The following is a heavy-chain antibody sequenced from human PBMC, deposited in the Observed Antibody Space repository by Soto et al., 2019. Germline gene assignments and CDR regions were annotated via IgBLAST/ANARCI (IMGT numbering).Heavy chain of an antibody. Sequence: PSETLSLTCTVSGGSISSYYWSWIRQPPGKGLEWIGYIYYSGSTNYNPSLKSRVTISVDKSKNQFSLKLSSVTAADTAVYYCTTYYYGSGSYRSYYYYYMDVWGKGTTVTVSS. J-gene: IGHJ6*03. CDR3: TTYYYGSGSYRSYYYYYMDV. D-gene: IGHD3-10*01. V-gene: IGHV4-59*12. CDR2: IYYSGST. CDR1: GGSISSYY.